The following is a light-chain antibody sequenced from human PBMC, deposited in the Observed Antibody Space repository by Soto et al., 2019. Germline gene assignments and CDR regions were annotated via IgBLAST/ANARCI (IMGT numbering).Light chain of an antibody. CDR1: QSVTNY. Sequence: EIVLTQSPATLSLSPGERATLSCRASQSVTNYLAWYQQKAGQAPRLLIYETIHRAPGIPARFSGSGSGTDFTLTISSLEPEDFAVYYCQHRSHWLITFGQGTRLEIK. CDR3: QHRSHWLIT. CDR2: ETI. V-gene: IGKV3-11*01. J-gene: IGKJ5*01.